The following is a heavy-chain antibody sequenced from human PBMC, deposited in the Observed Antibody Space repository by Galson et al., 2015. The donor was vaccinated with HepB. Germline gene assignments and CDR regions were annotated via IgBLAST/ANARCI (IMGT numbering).Heavy chain of an antibody. CDR2: TYYRSKWYN. Sequence: CAISGDSVSSNSAAWNWIRQSPSRGLEWLGRTYYRSKWYNDYAVSVKSRITISPDTSKNQFSLQLNSVTPEDTAVYYCARAPGFEWLRPRLNWYFDLWGRGTLVTVSS. CDR3: ARAPGFEWLRPRLNWYFDL. CDR1: GDSVSSNSAA. J-gene: IGHJ2*01. V-gene: IGHV6-1*01. D-gene: IGHD5-12*01.